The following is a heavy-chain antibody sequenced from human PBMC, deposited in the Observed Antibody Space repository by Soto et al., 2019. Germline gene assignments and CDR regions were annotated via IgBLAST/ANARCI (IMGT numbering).Heavy chain of an antibody. CDR2: IYYSGST. CDR1: GGSISSSSYY. V-gene: IGHV4-39*01. J-gene: IGHJ5*02. CDR3: ARGPNFSGGSCYLFTYNWFDP. Sequence: PSETLSLTCTVSGGSISSSSYYWGWIRQPPGKGLEWIGSIYYSGSTYYNPSLKSRVTISVDTSKNQFSLKLSSVTAADTAVYYCARGPNFSGGSCYLFTYNWFDPWGQGTLVTVSS. D-gene: IGHD2-15*01.